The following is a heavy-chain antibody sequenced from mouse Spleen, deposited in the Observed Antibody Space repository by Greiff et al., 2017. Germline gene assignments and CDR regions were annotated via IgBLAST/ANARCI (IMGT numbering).Heavy chain of an antibody. V-gene: IGHV3-6*02. D-gene: IGHD2-3*01. CDR2: IRYDGSN. Sequence: ESGPGLVKPSQSLSLTCSVTGYSITSGYYWNWIRQFPGNKLEWMGYIRYDGSNNYNPSLKNRISITRDTSKNQFFLKFNSVTTEDTATYYCARDSDGYYAFDYWGQGTTLTVSS. CDR1: GYSITSGYY. CDR3: ARDSDGYYAFDY. J-gene: IGHJ2*01.